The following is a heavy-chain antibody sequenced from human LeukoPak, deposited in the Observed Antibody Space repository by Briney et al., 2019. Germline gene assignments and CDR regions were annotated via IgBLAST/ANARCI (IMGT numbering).Heavy chain of an antibody. CDR2: IYHSGTT. V-gene: IGHV4-38-2*02. CDR3: ARFPHYYDSSNSYVRFYFDY. D-gene: IGHD3-22*01. CDR1: GYSISSGYY. Sequence: SETLSLTCTVSGYSISSGYYWGWLRQPPGKGPEWIGSIYHSGTTYYNPSLKSRVTISVDTSKNQFSLKLSSVTAADTAVYYCARFPHYYDSSNSYVRFYFDYWAQGSLVTVSS. J-gene: IGHJ4*02.